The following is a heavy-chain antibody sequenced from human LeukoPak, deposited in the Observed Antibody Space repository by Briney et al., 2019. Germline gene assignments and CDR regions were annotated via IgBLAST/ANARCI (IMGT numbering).Heavy chain of an antibody. CDR2: IYYSGST. Sequence: SETLSLTCTVSGGSISSYYWSWIRQPPGKGLEWIGSIYYSGSTYYNPSLKSRVTISVDTSKNQFSLKLSSVTAADTAVYYCATRYNWTVDYWGQGTLVTVSS. D-gene: IGHD1-1*01. CDR1: GGSISSYY. CDR3: ATRYNWTVDY. V-gene: IGHV4-59*12. J-gene: IGHJ4*02.